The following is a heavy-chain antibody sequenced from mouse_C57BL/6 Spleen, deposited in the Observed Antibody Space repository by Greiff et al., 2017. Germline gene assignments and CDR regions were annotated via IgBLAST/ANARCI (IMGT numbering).Heavy chain of an antibody. J-gene: IGHJ2*01. Sequence: VQLQQPGAELVKPGASVKVSCKASGYTFTSYWMHWVKQRPGQGLEWIGRIHPSDSDTNYNQKFKDKATLTVDKSSSTAYMQLSSLTSEDSAVYYCARSGGTTVGYFDYWGQGTTLTVSS. CDR3: ARSGGTTVGYFDY. CDR1: GYTFTSYW. V-gene: IGHV1-74*01. D-gene: IGHD1-1*01. CDR2: IHPSDSDT.